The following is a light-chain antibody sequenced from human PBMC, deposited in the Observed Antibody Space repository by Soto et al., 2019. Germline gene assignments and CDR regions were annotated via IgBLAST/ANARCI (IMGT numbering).Light chain of an antibody. CDR1: KSDIGNYNY. V-gene: IGLV2-14*01. Sequence: QSALTQPASVSGSPGQSITISCTGTKSDIGNYNYVSWYQQHPGTVPKLLIYEVTNRPSGVSNRFSGSKSGNTASLTISGLQAHDEADYYCSSFSANNTLVMFGGGTKLTVL. J-gene: IGLJ3*02. CDR3: SSFSANNTLVM. CDR2: EVT.